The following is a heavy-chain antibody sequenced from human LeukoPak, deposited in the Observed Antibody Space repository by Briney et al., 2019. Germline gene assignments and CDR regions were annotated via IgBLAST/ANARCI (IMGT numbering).Heavy chain of an antibody. D-gene: IGHD4-17*01. CDR3: ARDNGDYVVDY. CDR1: GGSISSGSYY. CDR2: IYTSEST. J-gene: IGHJ4*02. Sequence: PSQTLSLTCTVSGGSISSGSYYWRSIRKPAGKGLEWIERIYTSESTNYNPSLKSRVTISVDTSKNQFSLKLSSVTAADTAVYYCARDNGDYVVDYWGQGTLVTVSS. V-gene: IGHV4-61*02.